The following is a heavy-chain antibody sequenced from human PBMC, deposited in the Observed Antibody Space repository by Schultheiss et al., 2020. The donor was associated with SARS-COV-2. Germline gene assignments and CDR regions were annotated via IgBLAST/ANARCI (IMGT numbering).Heavy chain of an antibody. CDR2: IYTSGST. D-gene: IGHD5-18*01. CDR1: GGSMSSEY. V-gene: IGHV4-4*07. J-gene: IGHJ4*02. Sequence: SETLSLPFTVYGGSMSSEYWSWIRQPAGKGLEWIGRIYTSGSTNYNPSLKSRVTMSVDTSKNQFSLKLSSVTAADTAVYYCARLPVDTAMFTDYWGQGTLVTVSS. CDR3: ARLPVDTAMFTDY.